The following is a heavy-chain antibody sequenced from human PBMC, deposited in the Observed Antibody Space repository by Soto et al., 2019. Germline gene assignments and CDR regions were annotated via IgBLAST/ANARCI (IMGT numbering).Heavy chain of an antibody. CDR1: GFTFSSYA. Sequence: VGSLRLSCAASGFTFSSYAMSWVRQAPGKGLEWVSAISGSGGSTYYADSVKGRFTISRDNSKNTLYLQMNSLRAEDTAVYYCAGGGWKGLYYYYGMDVWGQGTTVTVSS. CDR2: ISGSGGST. J-gene: IGHJ6*02. CDR3: AGGGWKGLYYYYGMDV. V-gene: IGHV3-23*01. D-gene: IGHD6-19*01.